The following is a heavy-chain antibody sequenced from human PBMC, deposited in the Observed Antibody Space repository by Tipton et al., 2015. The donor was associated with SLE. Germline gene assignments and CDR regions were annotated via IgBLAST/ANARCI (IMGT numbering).Heavy chain of an antibody. CDR1: GGSISSYY. CDR3: AREFLNPVTTVHYYFDL. J-gene: IGHJ2*01. Sequence: TLSLTCTVSGGSISSYYWSWIRQPAGKGLEWFGRFYSDGRAALESRLNPSFENRVTMSVDTSKNHFSLKLISVTAADTAVYYCAREFLNPVTTVHYYFDLWGRGTLVTVSS. CDR2: FYSDGRA. V-gene: IGHV4-4*07. D-gene: IGHD4-11*01.